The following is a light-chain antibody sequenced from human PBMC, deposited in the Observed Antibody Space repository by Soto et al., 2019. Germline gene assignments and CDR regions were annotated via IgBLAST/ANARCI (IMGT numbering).Light chain of an antibody. J-gene: IGLJ3*02. Sequence: SYELTQPPSVSVAPGKTARITCGGNNIGSKSVHWYQQKPGQAPVLVIYYDNDRPSGIPERFSGSNSGNTATLTISRVDAGDEADYYCQVWDSSSDHPVFGGGTKLTVL. CDR3: QVWDSSSDHPV. CDR1: NIGSKS. V-gene: IGLV3-21*04. CDR2: YDN.